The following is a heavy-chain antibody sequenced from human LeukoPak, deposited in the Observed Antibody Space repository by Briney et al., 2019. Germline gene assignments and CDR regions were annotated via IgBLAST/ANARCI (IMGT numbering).Heavy chain of an antibody. Sequence: PSETLSLTCTVSGGSISYDYWTWIRQSPGKRLEWIGYIHYSGATNYSPSLKSRVTISVDTSKNQFSLKLSSVTAADTALYYCATLRGASTAVFDSWGPGTLVTVSS. CDR3: ATLRGASTAVFDS. D-gene: IGHD2-21*02. J-gene: IGHJ4*02. CDR2: IHYSGAT. V-gene: IGHV4-59*08. CDR1: GGSISYDY.